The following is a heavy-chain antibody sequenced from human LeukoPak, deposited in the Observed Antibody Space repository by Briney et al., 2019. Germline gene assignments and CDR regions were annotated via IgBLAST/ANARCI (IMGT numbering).Heavy chain of an antibody. CDR1: GFSISNDW. CDR2: AKSRSAGETT. D-gene: IGHD3-10*01. Sequence: GGALRLSCAASGFSISNDWMSCVRQAPGKGREWVARAKSRSAGETTDYAAPVKGRFTISRDDSKNTLYLQMNSLKTEDTAVYYCTLIQGWGSGSYYRDFWGQGTLVTVSS. CDR3: TLIQGWGSGSYYRDF. V-gene: IGHV3-15*01. J-gene: IGHJ4*02.